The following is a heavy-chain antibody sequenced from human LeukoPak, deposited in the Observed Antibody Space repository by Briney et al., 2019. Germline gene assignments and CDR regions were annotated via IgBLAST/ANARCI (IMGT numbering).Heavy chain of an antibody. CDR3: AKDRKWGSGWYAVDS. J-gene: IGHJ4*02. CDR2: ISGSGGGT. D-gene: IGHD6-19*01. CDR1: GFTFSSYA. V-gene: IGHV3-23*01. Sequence: GGSLRLSCAASGFTFSSYAMSWVRQAPGKGLEWVSAISGSGGGTYYADSVKGRFTMSRDNSKNTLHLQMNSLSAEDTAVYYCAKDRKWGSGWYAVDSWGQGTLVTVSS.